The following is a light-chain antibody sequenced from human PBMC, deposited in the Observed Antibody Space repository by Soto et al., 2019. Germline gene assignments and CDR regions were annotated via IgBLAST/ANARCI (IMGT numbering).Light chain of an antibody. CDR1: RGVSSGF. V-gene: IGKV3-20*01. CDR2: GAS. J-gene: IGKJ1*01. CDR3: QQYVTSPWA. Sequence: EIVLTQSPGTLSLSPGERATLSCRASRGVSSGFLAWYQQKPGQAPRLLIYGASNRATGIPDRFSGSGSGTDFTLTISRLEPEDFAVYYCQQYVTSPWAFGQGTKVAIE.